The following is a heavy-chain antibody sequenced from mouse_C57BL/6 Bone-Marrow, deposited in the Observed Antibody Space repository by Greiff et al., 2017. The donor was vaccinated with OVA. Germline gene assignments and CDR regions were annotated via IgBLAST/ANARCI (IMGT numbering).Heavy chain of an antibody. Sequence: VQLQQSGAELVRPGASVKLSCTASGFNIKDDYMHWVKQRPEQGLEWIGWIDPENGDTEYASKFQGKATITADTSSNTAYLQLSSLTSEDTAVYYCTTDGSSFWYFDVGGTGTTVTVSS. CDR2: IDPENGDT. V-gene: IGHV14-4*01. D-gene: IGHD1-1*01. CDR3: TTDGSSFWYFDV. J-gene: IGHJ1*03. CDR1: GFNIKDDY.